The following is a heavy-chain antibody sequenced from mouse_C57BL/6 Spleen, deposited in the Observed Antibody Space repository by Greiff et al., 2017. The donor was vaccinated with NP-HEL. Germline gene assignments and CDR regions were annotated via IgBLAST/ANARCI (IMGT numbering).Heavy chain of an antibody. D-gene: IGHD2-1*01. CDR1: GYTFTGSW. J-gene: IGHJ3*01. CDR3: ARGGVYYGNYVAWFAY. V-gene: IGHV1-9*01. Sequence: VQLQQSGAELMKPGASVKLSCKATGYTFTGSWIEWVKQRPGHGLEWIGEILPGSGSTNYNEKFKGKATFTADTSSNTAYMQLSSLTTEDSAIYYCARGGVYYGNYVAWFAYWGQGTLVTVSA. CDR2: ILPGSGST.